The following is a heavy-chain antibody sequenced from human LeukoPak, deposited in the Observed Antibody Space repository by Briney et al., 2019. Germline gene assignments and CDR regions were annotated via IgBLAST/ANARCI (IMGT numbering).Heavy chain of an antibody. CDR2: FDPEDGET. D-gene: IGHD1-26*01. Sequence: GASVKASCKVSGYTLTELSMHWVRQAPGKGLEWMGGFDPEDGETIYAQKFQGRVTMTEDTSTDTAYMELSSLKSEDTAVYYCATPYGIVGADDAFDIWGQGTMVTVSS. J-gene: IGHJ3*02. CDR1: GYTLTELS. V-gene: IGHV1-24*01. CDR3: ATPYGIVGADDAFDI.